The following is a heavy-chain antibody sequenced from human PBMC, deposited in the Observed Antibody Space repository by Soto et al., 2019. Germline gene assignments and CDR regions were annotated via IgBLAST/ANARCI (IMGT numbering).Heavy chain of an antibody. D-gene: IGHD1-26*01. CDR1: GGSITSVNHY. Sequence: QVQLEQSGPRLVKPSQTLSLTCNISGGSITSVNHYWSWIRQSPGEGLEWIGYIFDSGTTHYNPSLEGRVTISGDTSQSQFSLTIHSVTVADTAVYYCAREVGATGAFDYWGQGTLVTVSS. V-gene: IGHV4-31*02. CDR3: AREVGATGAFDY. J-gene: IGHJ4*02. CDR2: IFDSGTT.